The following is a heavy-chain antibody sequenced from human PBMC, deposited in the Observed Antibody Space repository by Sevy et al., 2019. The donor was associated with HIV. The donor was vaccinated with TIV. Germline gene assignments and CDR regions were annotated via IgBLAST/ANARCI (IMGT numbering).Heavy chain of an antibody. V-gene: IGHV1-69*13. Sequence: ASVKVSCKASGGTFSTFSISWVRQAPGQGLEWRGGIIPIFGTAKYTQNFQGRVAITADESTSTAYMELSGLRSEDTAIYYCARARYSDSSDYYYEGAYCGQGTLVTVSS. CDR3: ARARYSDSSDYYYEGAY. D-gene: IGHD3-22*01. J-gene: IGHJ4*02. CDR2: IIPIFGTA. CDR1: GGTFSTFS.